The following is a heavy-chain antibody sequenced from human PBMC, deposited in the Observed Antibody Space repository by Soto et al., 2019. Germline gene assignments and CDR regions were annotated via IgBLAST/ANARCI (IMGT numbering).Heavy chain of an antibody. CDR1: GFSLTSGVG. Sequence: QITLKESGPTLVRPPQTLTLTCTFSGFSLTSGVGVGWIRQPPGKALEWLALIYLEDDKRYSPSFKNRLTISKDTSKNQVVFTITNVGPVDTATYFCAHIDPEIVTVGGHGGFDYWGQGTLVTVSS. J-gene: IGHJ4*02. CDR2: IYLEDDK. D-gene: IGHD5-12*01. V-gene: IGHV2-5*02. CDR3: AHIDPEIVTVGGHGGFDY.